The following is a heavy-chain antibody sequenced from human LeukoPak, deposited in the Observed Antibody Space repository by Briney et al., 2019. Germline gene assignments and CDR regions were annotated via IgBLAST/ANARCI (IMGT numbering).Heavy chain of an antibody. CDR3: ARGARLRYCSGGSCRNWFDP. V-gene: IGHV4-59*12. D-gene: IGHD2-15*01. J-gene: IGHJ5*02. CDR2: IYYSGST. CDR1: GGSISSYY. Sequence: SETLSLTCTVSGGSISSYYWSWIRQPPGKGLEWIGYIYYSGSTNYNPSLKSRVTISVDTSKNQFSLKLSSVTAADTAVYYCARGARLRYCSGGSCRNWFDPWGQGTLVTVSS.